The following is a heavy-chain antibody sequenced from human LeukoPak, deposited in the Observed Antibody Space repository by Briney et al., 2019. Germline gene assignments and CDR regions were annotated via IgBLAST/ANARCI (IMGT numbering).Heavy chain of an antibody. CDR1: GFTFSTYA. V-gene: IGHV4-59*01. CDR3: ARRGYYDSSGYTDY. D-gene: IGHD3-22*01. Sequence: GSLRLSCAASGFTFSTYAMHWVRQAPGKGLEWIGYIYYSGSTDYNPSLKSRVTISVDTSKNQFSLKLTSVTAADTAVYYCARRGYYDSSGYTDYWGQGTLVTVSS. J-gene: IGHJ4*02. CDR2: IYYSGST.